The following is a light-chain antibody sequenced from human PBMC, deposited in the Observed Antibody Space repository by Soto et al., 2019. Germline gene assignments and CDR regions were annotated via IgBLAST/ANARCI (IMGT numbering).Light chain of an antibody. CDR2: QDS. CDR3: QSYDSSLSGVV. V-gene: IGLV3-1*01. J-gene: IGLJ2*01. Sequence: SYELTQPPSVSVSPGQTASITCSGDKLGDKYACWYQQKPGQSPVLVIYQDSKRPSGIPERFSGSNSGNTATLTITGLQAEDEADYYCQSYDSSLSGVVFGGGTKLTVL. CDR1: KLGDKY.